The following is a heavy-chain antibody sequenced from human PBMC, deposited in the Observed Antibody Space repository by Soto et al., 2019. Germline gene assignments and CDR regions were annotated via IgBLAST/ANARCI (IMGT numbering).Heavy chain of an antibody. CDR1: GFSLSTHGVG. Sequence: SGPTLVNPTQTLTLTCTFSGFSLSTHGVGVGWVRQPPGKALEWLALIYWDGDKRYSSSLKSRLTITKDTSKNQVVLTMTNMDPVDTATYYCAHRHGYSYDSSGSPDAFDVWGQGTMVTVSS. J-gene: IGHJ3*01. D-gene: IGHD3-22*01. V-gene: IGHV2-5*02. CDR3: AHRHGYSYDSSGSPDAFDV. CDR2: IYWDGDK.